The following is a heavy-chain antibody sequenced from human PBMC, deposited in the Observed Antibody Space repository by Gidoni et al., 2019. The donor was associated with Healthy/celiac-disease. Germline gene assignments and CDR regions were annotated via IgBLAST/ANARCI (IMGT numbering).Heavy chain of an antibody. CDR3: ARDYYYYYDSSGRPYFDY. CDR1: GFTFSSYS. J-gene: IGHJ4*02. V-gene: IGHV3-21*01. Sequence: EVQLVESGGGLVKPGGSLRLSCAASGFTFSSYSMNWVRQAPGKGLEWVSSISSSSSYIYYADSVKGRFTISRDNAKNSLYLQMNSLRAEDTAVYYCARDYYYYYDSSGRPYFDYWGQGTLVTVSS. D-gene: IGHD3-22*01. CDR2: ISSSSSYI.